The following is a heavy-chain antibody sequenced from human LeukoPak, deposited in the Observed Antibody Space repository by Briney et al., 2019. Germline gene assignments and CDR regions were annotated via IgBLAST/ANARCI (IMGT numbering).Heavy chain of an antibody. CDR1: GFTFSSYL. CDR2: IKQDGSEK. V-gene: IGHV3-7*01. Sequence: GGSLRLSCAASGFTFSSYLMSWVRQAPGKGLEWVVNIKQDGSEKYYVDSVKGRFTISRDNAKNSLYLQMNSLRAEDTAVYYCARSRWYRAVNYFDYWGQGTLVTVSS. D-gene: IGHD6-13*01. CDR3: ARSRWYRAVNYFDY. J-gene: IGHJ4*02.